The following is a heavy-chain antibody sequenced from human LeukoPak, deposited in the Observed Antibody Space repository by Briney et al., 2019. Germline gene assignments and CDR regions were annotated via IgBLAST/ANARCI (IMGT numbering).Heavy chain of an antibody. V-gene: IGHV1-18*01. Sequence: GASVKVSCKASGYTFTSYGISWVRQAPGQGLEWMGWISAYNGNTNYAQKLQGRVTMTTDTSTSTAYMELRSLRSDDTAVYYCARDWSYDSTPGVDYWGQGTLVTVSS. CDR3: ARDWSYDSTPGVDY. D-gene: IGHD3-22*01. CDR1: GYTFTSYG. CDR2: ISAYNGNT. J-gene: IGHJ4*02.